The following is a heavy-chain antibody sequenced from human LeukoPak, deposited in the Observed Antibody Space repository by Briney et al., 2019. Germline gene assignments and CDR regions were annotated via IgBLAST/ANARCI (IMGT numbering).Heavy chain of an antibody. Sequence: SETLSLTCTVSGGSISSSSYYWGWIRQPPGKGLEWIGSIYYSGSTYYNPSLKSRVTISVDTSKNQFSLKLSSVTAADTAVYYCARELWVAAAGINWFDPWGQGTLVTVSS. D-gene: IGHD6-13*01. J-gene: IGHJ5*02. V-gene: IGHV4-39*07. CDR3: ARELWVAAAGINWFDP. CDR1: GGSISSSSYY. CDR2: IYYSGST.